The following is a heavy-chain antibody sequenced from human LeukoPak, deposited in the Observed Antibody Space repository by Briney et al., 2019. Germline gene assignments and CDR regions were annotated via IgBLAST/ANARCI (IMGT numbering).Heavy chain of an antibody. J-gene: IGHJ5*01. D-gene: IGHD6-19*01. Sequence: PGGSLRLSCAASGFTVSSKYMSWVRQPPGKGLEWVSTINANSGTTSYAASVRGRFTISRDNSKNTLYLQVNTLRADDTATYYCAKPVSGGLAVTADWFHPWGQGTLVVVSS. V-gene: IGHV3-23*01. CDR2: INANSGTT. CDR1: GFTVSSKY. CDR3: AKPVSGGLAVTADWFHP.